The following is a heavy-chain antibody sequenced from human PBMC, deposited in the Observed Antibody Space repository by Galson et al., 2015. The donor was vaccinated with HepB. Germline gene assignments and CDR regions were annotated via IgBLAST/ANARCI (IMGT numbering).Heavy chain of an antibody. CDR3: AKGDYDYVWGPYGRRNDACDV. CDR2: ISRDGVNE. CDR1: GFTFSSYA. Sequence: SLRLSCATSGFTFSSYAMHWVRQAPGKGLEWLTLISRDGVNEYYADSVKGRFTISRDNSKNTLYLQMNSLRAEDTAVYYCAKGDYDYVWGPYGRRNDACDVWGQGTMVTVTS. V-gene: IGHV3-30*18. J-gene: IGHJ3*01. D-gene: IGHD3-16*01.